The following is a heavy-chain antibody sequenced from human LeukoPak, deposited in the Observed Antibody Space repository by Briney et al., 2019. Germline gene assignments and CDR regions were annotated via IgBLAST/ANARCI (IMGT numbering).Heavy chain of an antibody. D-gene: IGHD2-21*01. V-gene: IGHV3-30*04. Sequence: PGGSLRLSCAASGFTFSSYAIHWVRQAPGKGLEWVAVISYDGRNKHYPDSVKGRFTISRDNSKNTLYLQMNSLRAEDTAVYYCARDPLGDSTYYFDYWGQGTLVTVSS. J-gene: IGHJ4*02. CDR1: GFTFSSYA. CDR2: ISYDGRNK. CDR3: ARDPLGDSTYYFDY.